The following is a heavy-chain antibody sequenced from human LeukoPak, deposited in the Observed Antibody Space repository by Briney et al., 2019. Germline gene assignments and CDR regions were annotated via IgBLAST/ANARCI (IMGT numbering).Heavy chain of an antibody. D-gene: IGHD4-17*01. CDR3: AQTTVINPYFQH. CDR1: GGSISSYY. Sequence: SETLSLTCTVSGGSISSYYWSWIRQPPGKVLEWIGYIYYSGSTNYNPSLKSRVTISVDTSKNQFSLKLSSVTAADTAVYYCAQTTVINPYFQHWGQGTLVTVSS. CDR2: IYYSGST. V-gene: IGHV4-59*08. J-gene: IGHJ1*01.